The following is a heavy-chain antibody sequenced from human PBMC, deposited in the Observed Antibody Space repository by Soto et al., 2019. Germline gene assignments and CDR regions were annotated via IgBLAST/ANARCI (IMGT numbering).Heavy chain of an antibody. CDR3: AKDRSGGYDLVFFYYGMDV. V-gene: IGHV3-23*01. J-gene: IGHJ6*02. CDR1: GFTFSSYA. D-gene: IGHD5-12*01. CDR2: ISGSGGST. Sequence: PVGSLRLSCAASGFTFSSYAMSWVRQAPGKGLEWVSAISGSGGSTYYADSVKGRFTISRDNSKNTLYLQMNSLRAEDTAVYYCAKDRSGGYDLVFFYYGMDVWGQGTTVTVSS.